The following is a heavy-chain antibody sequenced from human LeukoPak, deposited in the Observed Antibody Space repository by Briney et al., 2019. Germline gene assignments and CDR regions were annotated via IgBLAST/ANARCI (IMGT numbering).Heavy chain of an antibody. CDR2: ISAYNSAYNGNT. CDR1: GYTFINYG. D-gene: IGHD3-10*01. Sequence: ASVKVSCKASGYTFINYGITWVRQAPGQGLEWMGWISAYNSAYNGNTHYAQKLQGSATMTTDTSTNTVYMELRSLTSDDKAVYNGAREDGSGSNTGIDYSGQGTLVTVSS. J-gene: IGHJ4*02. V-gene: IGHV1-18*01. CDR3: AREDGSGSNTGIDY.